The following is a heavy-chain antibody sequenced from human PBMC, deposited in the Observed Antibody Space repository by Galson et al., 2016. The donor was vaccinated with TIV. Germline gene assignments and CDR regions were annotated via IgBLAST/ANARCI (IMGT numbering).Heavy chain of an antibody. CDR3: ARHPLSRAFDI. V-gene: IGHV5-51*01. J-gene: IGHJ3*02. Sequence: KVSCKASGYTFSTYAKHWVRQMPGKGLGWMGIIYPDDSDTRYSPSFQGQVTTSANKSISTAYVQWSSLKASDTAMYFCARHPLSRAFDIWGQGTVVTVSS. CDR2: IYPDDSDT. CDR1: GYTFSTYA.